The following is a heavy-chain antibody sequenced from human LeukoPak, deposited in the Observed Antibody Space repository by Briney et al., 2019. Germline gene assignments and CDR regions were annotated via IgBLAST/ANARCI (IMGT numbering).Heavy chain of an antibody. CDR1: GFAFSSYA. CDR3: AKDGYDYVWGSYLQGVFDY. V-gene: IGHV3-23*01. J-gene: IGHJ4*02. Sequence: GGSLSLSCAASGFAFSSYAMSWVRQAPGKGLEWVSAISGSGGSTYYADSVKGRFTISRDNSKNTLYLQMNSLRAEDTAVYYCAKDGYDYVWGSYLQGVFDYWGQGTLVTVSS. CDR2: ISGSGGST. D-gene: IGHD3-16*02.